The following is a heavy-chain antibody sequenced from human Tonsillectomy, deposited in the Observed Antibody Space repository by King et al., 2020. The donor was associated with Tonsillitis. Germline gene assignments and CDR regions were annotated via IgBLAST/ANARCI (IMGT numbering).Heavy chain of an antibody. J-gene: IGHJ2*01. D-gene: IGHD2-15*01. V-gene: IGHV3-23*04. Sequence: LVESGGGLVQPGGSLRLSCAASGFTFSSYAMSWVRQAPGKGLEWVSAISGSGGSTYYADSVKGRFTISRDNSKNTLYLQMNSLRAEDTAVYYCAKGESYCSGGSCYYWYFDLWGRGTLVTVFS. CDR2: ISGSGGST. CDR1: GFTFSSYA. CDR3: AKGESYCSGGSCYYWYFDL.